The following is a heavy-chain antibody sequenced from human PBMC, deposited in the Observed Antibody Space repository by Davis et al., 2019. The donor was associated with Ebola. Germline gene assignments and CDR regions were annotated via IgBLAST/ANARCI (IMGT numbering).Heavy chain of an antibody. V-gene: IGHV1-8*01. Sequence: AASVKVSCKASGYIFTSYDINWVRQATGQGLEWMGWMNPNSGNTGYARKFQGRVTMTRDTSITTAYMELSRLRSDDTAVYYCARDGSTSDQKSGELDYWGQGPLVTVSS. CDR3: ARDGSTSDQKSGELDY. D-gene: IGHD7-27*01. CDR2: MNPNSGNT. J-gene: IGHJ4*02. CDR1: GYIFTSYD.